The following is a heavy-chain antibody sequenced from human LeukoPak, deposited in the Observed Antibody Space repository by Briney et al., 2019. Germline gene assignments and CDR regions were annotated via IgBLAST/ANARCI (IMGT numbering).Heavy chain of an antibody. CDR2: IKQDASEK. Sequence: GGSLRLSCAASGFTFSSYWMSWVRQAPGKGLEWVANIKQDASEKYYVDSVEGRFTISKDNAKNSLYLQMNSLRAEDTAVYYCARDLIGSGQYFDYWGQGTLVTVSS. CDR3: ARDLIGSGQYFDY. D-gene: IGHD2-15*01. V-gene: IGHV3-7*04. J-gene: IGHJ4*02. CDR1: GFTFSSYW.